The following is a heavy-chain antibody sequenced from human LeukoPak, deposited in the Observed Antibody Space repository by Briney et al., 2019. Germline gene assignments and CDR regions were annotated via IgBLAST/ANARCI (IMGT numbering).Heavy chain of an antibody. CDR1: GGTFSSYA. J-gene: IGHJ5*02. V-gene: IGHV1-69*13. CDR3: ARVTDTAMSGVFGDWFDP. CDR2: IIPILGTA. Sequence: SVKVSCKASGGTFSSYAISWVRQAPGQGLEWMGGIIPILGTANYAQKFQGRVTITADESTSTAYMELSSLRSEDTAVYYCARVTDTAMSGVFGDWFDPWGQGTLVTVSS. D-gene: IGHD5-18*01.